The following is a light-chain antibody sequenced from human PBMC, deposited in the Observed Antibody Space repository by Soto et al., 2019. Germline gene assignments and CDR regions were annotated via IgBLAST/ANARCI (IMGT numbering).Light chain of an antibody. CDR1: SSDVGIYNY. Sequence: QSALTQPASVSGSPGQSITISCTGTSSDVGIYNYVSWYQQHPGKAPKLMIYQVTNRPSGVSNRFSGSKSGNTASLTISGLQAEDEADYYCSSYTGSTNYVFGTETKVTVL. CDR3: SSYTGSTNYV. V-gene: IGLV2-14*01. CDR2: QVT. J-gene: IGLJ1*01.